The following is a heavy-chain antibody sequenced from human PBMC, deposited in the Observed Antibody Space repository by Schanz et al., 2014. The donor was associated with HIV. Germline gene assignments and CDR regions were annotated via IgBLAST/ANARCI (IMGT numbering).Heavy chain of an antibody. Sequence: QVQLVQPGAEVKKPGSSVKVSCKASGGTFSSNAISWVRQAPGQGLEWMGGIIPIFGTTNYAQKFQGRVTITADESTSTAYMELSSLRSEDTAVYYCARYLGGDDGDFYFDYWGQGTLVTVSS. CDR2: IIPIFGTT. D-gene: IGHD4-17*01. V-gene: IGHV1-69*01. CDR3: ARYLGGDDGDFYFDY. CDR1: GGTFSSNA. J-gene: IGHJ4*02.